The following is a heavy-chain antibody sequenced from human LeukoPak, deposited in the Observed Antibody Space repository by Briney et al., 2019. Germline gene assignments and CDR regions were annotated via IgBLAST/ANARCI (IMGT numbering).Heavy chain of an antibody. J-gene: IGHJ4*02. CDR3: ARDHPLWPTVDY. Sequence: PSETLSLTCTVSGGSISSGSYYWSWLRQPAGKGLEWIGRIYTSGSTNYNPSLKSRVTISVDTSKNQFSLKLSSVTAADTAVYYCARDHPLWPTVDYWGQGTLVTVSS. CDR1: GGSISSGSYY. V-gene: IGHV4-61*02. D-gene: IGHD2/OR15-2a*01. CDR2: IYTSGST.